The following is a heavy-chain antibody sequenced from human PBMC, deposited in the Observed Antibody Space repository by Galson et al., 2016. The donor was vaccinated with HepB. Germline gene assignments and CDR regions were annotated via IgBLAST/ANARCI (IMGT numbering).Heavy chain of an antibody. CDR1: GYTFTSYG. CDR2: ISVYNGNT. Sequence: SVKVSCKASGYTFTSYGISWVRQAPGQGLEWVGWISVYNGNTNYAQNLQGRVTMTTDTPTTTAYMELRSLRSDDTAVYYCAVRDYYDSSAYDVYWGQGTLVTVSS. D-gene: IGHD3-22*01. CDR3: AVRDYYDSSAYDVY. J-gene: IGHJ4*02. V-gene: IGHV1-18*01.